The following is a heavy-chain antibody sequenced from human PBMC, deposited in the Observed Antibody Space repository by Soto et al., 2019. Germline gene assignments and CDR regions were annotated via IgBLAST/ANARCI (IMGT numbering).Heavy chain of an antibody. V-gene: IGHV3-23*01. D-gene: IGHD3-16*02. CDR2: ISGSGGST. Sequence: GESLKISCAASGFTFSSYAMSWVRQAPGKGLEWVSAISGSGGSTYYADSVKGRFTISRDNSKNTLYLQMNSLRAEDTAVYYCAKDLSPYIWGSYHINPSFDYWGQGTLVTVSS. J-gene: IGHJ4*02. CDR3: AKDLSPYIWGSYHINPSFDY. CDR1: GFTFSSYA.